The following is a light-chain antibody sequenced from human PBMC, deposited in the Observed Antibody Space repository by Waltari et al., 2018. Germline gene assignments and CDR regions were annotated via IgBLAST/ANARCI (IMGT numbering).Light chain of an antibody. CDR2: GSS. CDR1: ESVKGNY. V-gene: IGKV3-20*01. J-gene: IGKJ1*01. CDR3: QQSYSTPRT. Sequence: EIVLTQSPGTLSLSPGERATLSCRASESVKGNYLVWYQQKPGQAPRVLIYGSSKRATGIPDRFSGSGSGRDFTLTISSLQPEDFATYYCQQSYSTPRTFGQGTKVEIK.